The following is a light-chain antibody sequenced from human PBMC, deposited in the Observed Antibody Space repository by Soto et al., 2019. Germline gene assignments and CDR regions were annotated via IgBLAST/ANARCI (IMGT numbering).Light chain of an antibody. Sequence: IQLTQSPLSLSASVGDRVTITCRASEGISSALAWYQQKPGSPPKLLIYDASTLESGVPSRFSGSGSGTDFTLTISSLQPEDIATYYCQLLDTYPPMYIFGQGTKLEIK. CDR1: EGISSA. CDR2: DAS. J-gene: IGKJ2*01. CDR3: QLLDTYPPMYI. V-gene: IGKV1-13*02.